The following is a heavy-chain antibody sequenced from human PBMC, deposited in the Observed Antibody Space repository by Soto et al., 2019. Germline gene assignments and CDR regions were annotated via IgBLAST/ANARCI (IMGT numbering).Heavy chain of an antibody. CDR1: GFTFSSYA. CDR3: AKDSGYYGSGSYYDY. D-gene: IGHD3-10*01. Sequence: EVQLLESGGGLVQPGGSLRLSCAASGFTFSSYAMSWVRQAPGKGLEWVSAISGSGGSTYYADSVKGRFTISRDNSKNTLYLQMNSVRAEDTAVYYCAKDSGYYGSGSYYDYWGQGTLVTVSS. V-gene: IGHV3-23*01. J-gene: IGHJ4*02. CDR2: ISGSGGST.